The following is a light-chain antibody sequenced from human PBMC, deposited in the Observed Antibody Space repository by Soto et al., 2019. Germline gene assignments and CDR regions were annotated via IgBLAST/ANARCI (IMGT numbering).Light chain of an antibody. Sequence: EIVLTQSPATLSLSPGERATLSCRASQSVSSYLAWYQQKPGQAPRLLIYDASNRATVIPARFSGSGSETYFTLTISSLEAEYFAVYYCQQRSNWPRTFGQGTKLEIK. CDR2: DAS. CDR3: QQRSNWPRT. J-gene: IGKJ2*01. V-gene: IGKV3-11*01. CDR1: QSVSSY.